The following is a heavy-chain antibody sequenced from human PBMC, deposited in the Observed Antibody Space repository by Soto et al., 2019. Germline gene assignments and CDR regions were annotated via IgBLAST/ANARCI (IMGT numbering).Heavy chain of an antibody. V-gene: IGHV4-39*01. D-gene: IGHD2-15*01. CDR2: IYYSGST. CDR1: GGSISSSSYY. CDR3: ARPYCSGGSCYAGINH. Sequence: SETLSLTCTVSGGSISSSSYYWGWIRQPPGKGLEWIGSIYYSGSTYYNPSLKSRVTISVDTSKNQCSLKLSSVTAADTAVYYCARPYCSGGSCYAGINHWGQGTLVTVSS. J-gene: IGHJ5*02.